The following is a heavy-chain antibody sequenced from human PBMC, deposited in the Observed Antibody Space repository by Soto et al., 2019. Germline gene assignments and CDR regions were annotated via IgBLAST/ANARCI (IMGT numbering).Heavy chain of an antibody. V-gene: IGHV3-21*01. Sequence: GGSLRLSCAASGFTFSSYSMNWVRQAPGKGLEWVSSISSSSSYIYYADSVKGRFTISRDNAKNSLYLQMNSLRAEDTAVYYCAREMCSSTSCYATDYWGQGTLVTVSS. J-gene: IGHJ4*02. CDR1: GFTFSSYS. CDR3: AREMCSSTSCYATDY. D-gene: IGHD2-2*01. CDR2: ISSSSSYI.